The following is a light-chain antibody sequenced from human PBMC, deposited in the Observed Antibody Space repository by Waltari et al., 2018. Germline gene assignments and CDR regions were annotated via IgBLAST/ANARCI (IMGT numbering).Light chain of an antibody. Sequence: IVMTQSPDSLPVSLGERATINCKSSQSVLHSSNNKNYLACYQQKPGQPPKLLIYWASTRESGVPDRFSGSGSGTDFTLTISSLQAEDVAVYYCQQYFSPPETFGQGTKVEIK. V-gene: IGKV4-1*01. CDR2: WAS. CDR1: QSVLHSSNNKNY. J-gene: IGKJ1*01. CDR3: QQYFSPPET.